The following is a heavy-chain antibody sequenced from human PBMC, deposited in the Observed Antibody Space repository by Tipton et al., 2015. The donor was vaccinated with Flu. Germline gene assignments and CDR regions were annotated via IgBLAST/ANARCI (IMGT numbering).Heavy chain of an antibody. CDR2: ISSSSSYI. Sequence: SLRLSCAASGFTFSSYSMNWVRQAPGKGLEWVSSISSSSSYIYYADSVKGRLTISRDNAKNSLYLQMNSLRAEDTAVYYCARGLYSYDSSGLVDSWVQGPLVTVSS. CDR1: GFTFSSYS. CDR3: ARGLYSYDSSGLVDS. D-gene: IGHD3-22*01. J-gene: IGHJ4*02. V-gene: IGHV3-21*01.